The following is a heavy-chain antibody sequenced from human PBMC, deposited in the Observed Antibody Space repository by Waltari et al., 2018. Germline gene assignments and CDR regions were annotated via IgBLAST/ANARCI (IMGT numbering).Heavy chain of an antibody. V-gene: IGHV1-2*02. Sequence: QVQLVQSGAEVKKPGASVKVSCKASGYTFTGYYMHWVRQAPGQGLEWMGWINPNGGDTNYAKKFQGRVTMTGDTSISTAYMELSRLRSDDTAVYYCARMRHSSSWTPIDYWGQGTLVTVSS. CDR3: ARMRHSSSWTPIDY. D-gene: IGHD6-13*01. J-gene: IGHJ4*02. CDR2: INPNGGDT. CDR1: GYTFTGYY.